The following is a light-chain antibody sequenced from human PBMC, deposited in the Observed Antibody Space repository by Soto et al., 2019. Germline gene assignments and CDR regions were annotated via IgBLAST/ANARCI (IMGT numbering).Light chain of an antibody. V-gene: IGKV3-11*01. CDR2: DAS. CDR3: QQSYNSPQT. CDR1: QSVSSY. J-gene: IGKJ5*01. Sequence: EIVLTQSPATLSLSPGERATLSCRASQSVSSYLAWYQQKPGQAPRLLIYDASNRATGIPARFSGSGSGTDFTLTISSLQPEDFATYSCQQSYNSPQTFGQGTRLEIK.